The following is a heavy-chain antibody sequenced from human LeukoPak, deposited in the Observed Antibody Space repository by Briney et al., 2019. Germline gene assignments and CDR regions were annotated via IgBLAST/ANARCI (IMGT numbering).Heavy chain of an antibody. J-gene: IGHJ4*02. CDR2: IYYSGYT. V-gene: IGHV4-39*01. CDR3: ARRRTTEDFDY. CDR1: GGSISSSSYY. Sequence: PSETLSLTCTVSGGSISSSSYYWGWIRQPPGKGLEWIGSIYYSGYTYYSPSLKSRVTISVDTSKNQFSLKLSSVTAADTAVYYCARRRTTEDFDYWGQGTLVTVSS. D-gene: IGHD1-14*01.